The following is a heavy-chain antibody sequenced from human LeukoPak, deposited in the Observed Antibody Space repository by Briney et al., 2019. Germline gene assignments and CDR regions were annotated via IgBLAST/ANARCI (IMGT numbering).Heavy chain of an antibody. CDR3: ARDREARYFDY. V-gene: IGHV3-33*01. CDR1: GFSFSRYG. Sequence: GRSLRLSCEASGFSFSRYGMHWVRQAPGKGLEWAAVIWYDGSNKYYADSVKGRFTISRDNSKNTLHLQMDSLRAEDTAVYYCARDREARYFDYWGQGTLVTVSS. CDR2: IWYDGSNK. D-gene: IGHD1-26*01. J-gene: IGHJ4*02.